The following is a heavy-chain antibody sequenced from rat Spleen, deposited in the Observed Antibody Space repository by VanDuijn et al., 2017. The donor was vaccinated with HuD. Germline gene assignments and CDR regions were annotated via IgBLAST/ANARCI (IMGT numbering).Heavy chain of an antibody. J-gene: IGHJ2*01. V-gene: IGHV2S30*01. CDR3: TREPYYYSSWDYFDY. CDR1: GFSVTGNH. Sequence: QVQLKESGPGLVQPSQTLSLTCTVSGFSVTGNHVHWVRQPPGKGLEWMGRMRYDGDTYYNSALKSRLSISRDTSKNHVFLKMNSLQTDDTAIYYCTREPYYYSSWDYFDYWGQGVMVTVSS. CDR2: MRYDGDT. D-gene: IGHD1-2*01.